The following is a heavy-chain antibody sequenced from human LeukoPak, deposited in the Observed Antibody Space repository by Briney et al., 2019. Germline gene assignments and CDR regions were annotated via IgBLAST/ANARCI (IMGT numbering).Heavy chain of an antibody. CDR2: ISFDGSNK. CDR1: GFTFSNYA. CDR3: AKDRVVYNWNYAYYFDD. D-gene: IGHD1-7*01. V-gene: IGHV3-30*18. J-gene: IGHJ4*02. Sequence: QTGGSLRLSCAASGFTFSNYAMHWVRQVPGKGLEWVSIISFDGSNKYYADSVKGRFTTSRDNSKNTLYLQMNSLRAEDTAVYYCAKDRVVYNWNYAYYFDDWGQGTLVTVSS.